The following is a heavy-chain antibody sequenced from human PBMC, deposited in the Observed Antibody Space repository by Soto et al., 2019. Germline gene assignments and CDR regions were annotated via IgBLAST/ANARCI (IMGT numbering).Heavy chain of an antibody. D-gene: IGHD3-10*01. CDR1: GYSITSSTF. CDR2: IHLGGTT. V-gene: IGHV4-38-2*01. CDR3: ARPRPTSGAVDS. Sequence: SETLSLTCAVSGYSITSSTFWGWIRQPPGKGLEWIGSIHLGGTTYYDPSLKSRVTILLDTSRNEFSLKLSSVTAADTAVYYCARPRPTSGAVDSWGQGALVTVSS. J-gene: IGHJ4*02.